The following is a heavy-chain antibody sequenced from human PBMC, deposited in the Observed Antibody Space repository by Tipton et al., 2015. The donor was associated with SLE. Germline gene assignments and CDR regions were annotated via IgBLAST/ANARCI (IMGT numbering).Heavy chain of an antibody. V-gene: IGHV4-61*02. Sequence: TLSLTCTVSGGSVSSTNYYWSWIRQPAGRGLEWIGRIYSSGTTNYNPSLKSRLSISIDTSNNQFSLKLNSVTAADTAVYYCARGGGNANWYFDLWGRGTLVTVSS. D-gene: IGHD4-23*01. J-gene: IGHJ2*01. CDR1: GGSVSSTNYY. CDR2: IYSSGTT. CDR3: ARGGGNANWYFDL.